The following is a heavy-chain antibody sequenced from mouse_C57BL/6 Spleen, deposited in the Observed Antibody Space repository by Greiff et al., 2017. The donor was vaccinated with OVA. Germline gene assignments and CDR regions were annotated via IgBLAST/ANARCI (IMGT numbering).Heavy chain of an antibody. CDR1: GYTFTSHW. CDR2: INPSNGGT. V-gene: IGHV1-53*01. Sequence: VQLQQPGTELVKPGASVQLSCKASGYTFTSHWMHWVKQRPGQGLEWIGNINPSNGGTNYNEKFKSKATLTVDKSSSTSYMQLSSLTSEDSAVYSCARGATVVAPYFDVWGTGATVTVSS. CDR3: ARGATVVAPYFDV. J-gene: IGHJ1*03. D-gene: IGHD1-1*01.